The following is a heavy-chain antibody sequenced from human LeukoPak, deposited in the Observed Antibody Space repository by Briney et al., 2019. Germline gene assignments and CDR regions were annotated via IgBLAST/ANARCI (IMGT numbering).Heavy chain of an antibody. V-gene: IGHV1-3*01. CDR2: INAGNGNT. CDR1: GYTFTNYA. CDR3: ATEGVAAAGAFDI. Sequence: ASVKVSCKASGYTFTNYAIHWVRQAPGQRLEWMAWINAGNGNTKYSQKFQGRVTMTEDTSTDTAYMELSSLRSEDTAVYYCATEGVAAAGAFDIWGQGTMVTVSS. D-gene: IGHD6-13*01. J-gene: IGHJ3*02.